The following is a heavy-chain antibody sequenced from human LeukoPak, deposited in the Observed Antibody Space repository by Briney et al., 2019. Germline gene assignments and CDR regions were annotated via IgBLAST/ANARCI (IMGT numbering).Heavy chain of an antibody. CDR3: ARDISYYDSSGYLDY. CDR1: GFTVSSNY. Sequence: GGSLRLSCAASGFTVSSNYMSWVRRAPGKGLEWVSVIYSGGSTYYADSVKGRFTISRDNSKNTLYLQMNSLRAEDTAVYYCARDISYYDSSGYLDYWGQGTLVTVSS. D-gene: IGHD3-22*01. V-gene: IGHV3-66*01. J-gene: IGHJ4*02. CDR2: IYSGGST.